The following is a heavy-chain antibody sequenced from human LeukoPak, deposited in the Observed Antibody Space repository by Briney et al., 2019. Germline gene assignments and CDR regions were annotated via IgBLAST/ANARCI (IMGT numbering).Heavy chain of an antibody. Sequence: PGGSLRLSCVVSGFNLGDHWMTWVRQAPGKGLEWVANMKHDGSAKNYVDSVKGRFSISRDNDKNSVYLEMNSLRVEDTAVYYCATTTRGDSWGQGTLVTVSS. CDR3: ATTTRGDS. V-gene: IGHV3-7*01. CDR2: MKHDGSAK. J-gene: IGHJ4*02. D-gene: IGHD4-11*01. CDR1: GFNLGDHW.